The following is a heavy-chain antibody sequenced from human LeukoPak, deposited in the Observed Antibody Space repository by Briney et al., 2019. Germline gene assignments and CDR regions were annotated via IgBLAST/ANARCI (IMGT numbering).Heavy chain of an antibody. J-gene: IGHJ4*02. CDR2: ISGSGGST. V-gene: IGHV3-23*01. D-gene: IGHD2-2*02. CDR1: GFTFSSYA. CDR3: AKDGDIVVVPAAILLGYYFDY. Sequence: GGSLRLSCAASGFTFSSYAMSWVRQAPGKGLEWVSAISGSGGSTHYADSVKGRFTISRDNSKNTLYLQMNSLRAEDTAVYYCAKDGDIVVVPAAILLGYYFDYWGQGTLVTVSS.